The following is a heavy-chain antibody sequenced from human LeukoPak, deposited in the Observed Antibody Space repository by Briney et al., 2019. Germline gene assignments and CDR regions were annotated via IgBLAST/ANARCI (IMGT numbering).Heavy chain of an antibody. CDR3: ARGVFWSGYYYYYYYMDV. Sequence: PSETLSLTCAVYGGSFSGYYWSWIRQPPGKGLEWIGEINHSGSTNYNPSLKSRVTTSVDTSKNQFSLKLSSVTAADTAVYYCARGVFWSGYYYYYYYMDVWGKGTTVTVSS. CDR2: INHSGST. J-gene: IGHJ6*03. CDR1: GGSFSGYY. D-gene: IGHD3-3*01. V-gene: IGHV4-34*01.